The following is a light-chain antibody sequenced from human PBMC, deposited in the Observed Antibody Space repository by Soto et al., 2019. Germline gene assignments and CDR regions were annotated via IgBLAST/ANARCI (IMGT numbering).Light chain of an antibody. CDR1: QSVSSSY. Sequence: EIVLTQSPGTLSLSPGERATLACRASQSVSSSYLAWYQQKPGQSPRLLIYGASSRATGIPDRFSGSESGTDFTLTISRLEPDDFAVYYCQQYGSSPGTFGKGTKLEIK. CDR3: QQYGSSPGT. CDR2: GAS. J-gene: IGKJ2*01. V-gene: IGKV3-20*01.